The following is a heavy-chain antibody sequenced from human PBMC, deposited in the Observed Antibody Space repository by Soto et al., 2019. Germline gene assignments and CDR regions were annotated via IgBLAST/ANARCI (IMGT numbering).Heavy chain of an antibody. D-gene: IGHD5-12*01. CDR3: ARDREYSGYDRTEWLPGGFDP. V-gene: IGHV3-33*01. J-gene: IGHJ5*02. CDR2: IWYDGSNK. Sequence: GGSLRLSCAASGFTFSSYGMHWVRQAPGKGLEWVAVIWYDGSNKYYADSVKGRFTISRDNSKNTLYLQMNSLRAEDTAVYYCARDREYSGYDRTEWLPGGFDPWGQGTLVTVSS. CDR1: GFTFSSYG.